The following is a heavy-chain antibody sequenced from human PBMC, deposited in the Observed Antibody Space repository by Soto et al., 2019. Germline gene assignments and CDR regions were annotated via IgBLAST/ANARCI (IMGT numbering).Heavy chain of an antibody. CDR1: GFTFSSYS. V-gene: IGHV3-21*01. CDR3: ARDSRYSTGIVGAYYYYGMDV. Sequence: GGSLRLSCAASGFTFSSYSMNWVRQAPGKGLEWVSSISSSSSYIYYADSVKGRFTISRDNAKNSLYLQMNSLRAEDMAVYYCARDSRYSTGIVGAYYYYGMDVWGQGTTVTVSS. J-gene: IGHJ6*02. CDR2: ISSSSSYI. D-gene: IGHD1-26*01.